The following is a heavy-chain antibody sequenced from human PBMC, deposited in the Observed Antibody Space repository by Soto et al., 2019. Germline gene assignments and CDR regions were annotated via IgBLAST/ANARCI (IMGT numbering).Heavy chain of an antibody. D-gene: IGHD2-15*01. CDR3: ARDYCSGGSCYSAFDY. V-gene: IGHV1-18*01. Sequence: ASVKVSCKASGYTCTIYGISWVRQAPGQGLEWMGRISAYNGNTNYAQKLQGRVTMTTDTSTSTAYMELRSLRSDDTAVYYCARDYCSGGSCYSAFDYWGQGTLVTVSS. CDR2: ISAYNGNT. J-gene: IGHJ4*02. CDR1: GYTCTIYG.